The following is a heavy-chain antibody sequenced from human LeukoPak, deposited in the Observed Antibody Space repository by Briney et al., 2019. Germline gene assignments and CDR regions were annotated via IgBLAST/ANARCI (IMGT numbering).Heavy chain of an antibody. CDR2: IYTSGST. D-gene: IGHD3-3*01. J-gene: IGHJ5*02. CDR3: ARGGVADYDFWSGLHNWFDP. V-gene: IGHV4-61*02. Sequence: SETLSLTCTVSGGSISSGSYYWSWIRQPAGKGLEWIGRIYTSGSTHYNPSLKSRVTISVDTSKNQFSLKLSSVTAADTAVYYCARGGVADYDFWSGLHNWFDPWGQGTLVTVSS. CDR1: GGSISSGSYY.